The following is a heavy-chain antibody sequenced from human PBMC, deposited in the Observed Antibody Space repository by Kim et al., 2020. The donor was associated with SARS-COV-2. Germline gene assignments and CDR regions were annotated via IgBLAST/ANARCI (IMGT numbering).Heavy chain of an antibody. Sequence: SETLSLTCAVYGGSFSGYYWSWIRQPPGKGLEWIGEINHSGSTNYNPSLKSRVTISVDTSKNQFSLKLSSVTAADTAVYYCARGLPRVKCSGGSCYSGWFDPWGQGTLVTVSS. J-gene: IGHJ5*02. CDR3: ARGLPRVKCSGGSCYSGWFDP. CDR2: INHSGST. V-gene: IGHV4-34*01. CDR1: GGSFSGYY. D-gene: IGHD2-15*01.